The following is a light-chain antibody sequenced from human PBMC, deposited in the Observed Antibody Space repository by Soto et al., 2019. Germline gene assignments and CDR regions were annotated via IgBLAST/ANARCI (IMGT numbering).Light chain of an antibody. CDR3: QDYGTSRT. CDR1: QSVSSSS. Sequence: EIVLTQSPGTLSLSPGERVTLSCRASQSVSSSSLAWYQQKPGQAPKVLIYGASSSATGIPDRFSGSVSGTDFILTISRLEPEDFAVYYCQDYGTSRTFGQGTKVEIK. V-gene: IGKV3-20*01. CDR2: GAS. J-gene: IGKJ1*01.